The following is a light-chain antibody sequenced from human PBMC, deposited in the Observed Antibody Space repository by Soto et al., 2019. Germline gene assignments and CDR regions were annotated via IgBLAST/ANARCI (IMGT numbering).Light chain of an antibody. V-gene: IGLV2-23*01. J-gene: IGLJ3*02. CDR3: CSYAGSSTWV. CDR1: SSDVGSFNL. Sequence: QSALTQPASVSGSPGQSITISCTGTSSDVGSFNLVSWYQQHPGKAPKLMIYEATKRPSGVSNRFSGSKSSNTASLTISGLQAEDEADYYCCSYAGSSTWVFGGGTQLTVL. CDR2: EAT.